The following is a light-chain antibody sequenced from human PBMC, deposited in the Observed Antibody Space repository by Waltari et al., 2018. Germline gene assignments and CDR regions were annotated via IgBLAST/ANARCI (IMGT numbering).Light chain of an antibody. CDR1: QSVSSN. CDR3: QQYYNWPPYT. J-gene: IGKJ2*01. CDR2: GAA. Sequence: EIVMQQSPATPSVSPGERATLSRRASQSVSSNLAWYQQKPGQAPRLLIYGAATKATGIPPRLSGGRSCAKYTLTISSLQSEDDSVYYCQQYYNWPPYTFGQGTKLEIK. V-gene: IGKV3-15*01.